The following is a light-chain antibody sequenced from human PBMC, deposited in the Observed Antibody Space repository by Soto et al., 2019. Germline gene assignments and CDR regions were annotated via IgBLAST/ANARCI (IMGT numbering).Light chain of an antibody. CDR3: QQYYDFRT. V-gene: IGKV1-5*03. J-gene: IGKJ1*01. CDR1: QGVSTW. CDR2: EAS. Sequence: IQLTQSPSTLSGSVGDRVTITCRASQGVSTWLAWYQQRPSQDPKLLVYEASKLQSGVPSRFSASGSVRDFTLTISSLQPEDSATYYCQQYYDFRTFGQGTQVEIK.